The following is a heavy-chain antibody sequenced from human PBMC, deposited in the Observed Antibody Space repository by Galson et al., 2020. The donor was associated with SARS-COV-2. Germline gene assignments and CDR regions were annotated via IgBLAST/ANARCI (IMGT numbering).Heavy chain of an antibody. D-gene: IGHD3-10*01. CDR2: IYWDNET. CDR3: AHRRIVCGPGSYHFHH. J-gene: IGHJ4*02. Sequence: KMSGPTLVKPTQTLTLTCTFSGFSLNTYGVGVGWIRQPPGKALEWLALIYWDNETRYKPSLKSRLTITKDTSKSQVVLEMTNMDTVDTATYFCAHRRIVCGPGSYHFHHWGQGTLVTVSS. V-gene: IGHV2-5*02. CDR1: GFSLNTYGVG.